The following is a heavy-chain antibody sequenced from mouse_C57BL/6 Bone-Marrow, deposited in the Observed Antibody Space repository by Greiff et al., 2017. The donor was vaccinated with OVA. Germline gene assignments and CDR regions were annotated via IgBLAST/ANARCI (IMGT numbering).Heavy chain of an antibody. CDR1: GFNIKNTY. J-gene: IGHJ2*01. CDR3: AREEGSSYYFDY. CDR2: IDPANGNT. D-gene: IGHD1-1*01. V-gene: IGHV14-3*01. Sequence: EVKVVESVAELVRPGASVKLSCTASGFNIKNTYMHWVKQRPEQGLEWIGRIDPANGNTKYAPKFQGKATITADTSSNTAYLQLSSLTSEDTAIYYCAREEGSSYYFDYWGQGTTLTVSS.